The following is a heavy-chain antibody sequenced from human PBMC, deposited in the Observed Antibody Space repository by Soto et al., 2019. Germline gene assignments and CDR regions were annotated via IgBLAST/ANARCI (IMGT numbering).Heavy chain of an antibody. Sequence: EVQLVESGGGLVKPGGSLRLSCAASGFTFSSYSMNWVRQAPGKGLEWVSSISSSSSYIYYADSVKGRFTISRDNAKNSLYLQMNSLRAEDTAVYYCARECGSCYGALVYYGMDVWGQGNTVTVSS. V-gene: IGHV3-21*01. CDR2: ISSSSSYI. CDR3: ARECGSCYGALVYYGMDV. J-gene: IGHJ6*02. D-gene: IGHD2-15*01. CDR1: GFTFSSYS.